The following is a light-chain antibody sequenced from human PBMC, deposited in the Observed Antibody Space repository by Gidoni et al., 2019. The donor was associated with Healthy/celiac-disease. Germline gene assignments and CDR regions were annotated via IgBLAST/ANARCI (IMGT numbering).Light chain of an antibody. CDR3: QQYGSSPLT. J-gene: IGKJ3*01. CDR2: GAS. Sequence: EIVLTRSPGTLSLSPGERATLSCRASQSVSSSYLAWYQQKPGQAPRLLIYGASSRATGIPARFSGSVSGTDFTLTISSLEPEDFAVYYCQQYGSSPLTFGPGTKVDIK. V-gene: IGKV3-20*01. CDR1: QSVSSSY.